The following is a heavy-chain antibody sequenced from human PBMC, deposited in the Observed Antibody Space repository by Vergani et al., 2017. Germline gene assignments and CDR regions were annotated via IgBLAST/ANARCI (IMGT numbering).Heavy chain of an antibody. Sequence: DVHLAESGGGFFQPGGSLRLSCSASGFSFNSYWMHWVRQVPGKGLLWVSRIKSDGSITAYADSVKGRFTISRDDSKKTAYLQMNRLTIEDTAVYYCYYDFWAGYESGDVWGKGTTVTVSS. CDR1: GFSFNSYW. D-gene: IGHD3-3*01. J-gene: IGHJ6*04. V-gene: IGHV3-74*03. CDR3: YYDFWAGYESGDV. CDR2: IKSDGSIT.